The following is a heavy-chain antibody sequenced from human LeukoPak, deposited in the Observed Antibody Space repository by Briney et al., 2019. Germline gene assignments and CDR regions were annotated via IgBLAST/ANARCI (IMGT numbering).Heavy chain of an antibody. CDR3: TTDGYCSGGSCYPNSFDP. CDR1: GFTFSNAW. CDR2: IKSKTDGGTT. D-gene: IGHD2-15*01. Sequence: GGSLRLSCAASGFTFSNAWMSWVRQAPGKGLEWVGRIKSKTDGGTTDYAAPVKGRFTISRDDSKNTLYLQMNSLKTEDTAVYYCTTDGYCSGGSCYPNSFDPWGQGTLVTVSS. J-gene: IGHJ5*02. V-gene: IGHV3-15*01.